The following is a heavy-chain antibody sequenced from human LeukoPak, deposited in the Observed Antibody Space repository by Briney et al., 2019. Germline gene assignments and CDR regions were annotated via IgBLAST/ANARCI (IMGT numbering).Heavy chain of an antibody. CDR2: INPNSGGT. J-gene: IGHJ3*02. CDR3: ARVSGTVTTTAFDI. CDR1: GYTFTGYY. D-gene: IGHD4-17*01. V-gene: IGHV1-2*02. Sequence: ASVKVSCKASGYTFTGYYMHWVRQAPGQGLEWMGWINPNSGGTNYAQKFQGRVTMTRDTSISTAYMELSRLRSDDTAVYYCARVSGTVTTTAFDIWGQGTMVTVSS.